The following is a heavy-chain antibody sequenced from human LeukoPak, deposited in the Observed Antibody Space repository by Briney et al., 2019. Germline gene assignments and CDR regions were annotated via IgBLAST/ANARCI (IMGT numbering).Heavy chain of an antibody. D-gene: IGHD4-23*01. CDR1: GGSISSGGHS. Sequence: SQTLSLTCTVSGGSISSGGHSWSWIRQPPGKGLEWIGYIYHSGSGSTYYNPSLKSRVTMLLDKSKNQFSLKLSSVTAADTAIYYCARNGGNSDFDYWGQGTLVTVSS. CDR2: IYHSGSGST. CDR3: ARNGGNSDFDY. J-gene: IGHJ4*02. V-gene: IGHV4-30-2*01.